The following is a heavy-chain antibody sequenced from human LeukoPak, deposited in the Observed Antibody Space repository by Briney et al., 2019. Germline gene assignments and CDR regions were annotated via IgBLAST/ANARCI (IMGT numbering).Heavy chain of an antibody. CDR1: GFTFSSYW. CDR3: ARPTNYGFDY. CDR2: INSDGNST. D-gene: IGHD1-7*01. Sequence: QPGGSLRLYCAASGFTFSSYWMHWVRQTPGKGLVWVSRINSDGNSTRYADSVKGRFTISRDNAKNTLYLQMNSLRAEDTAVYYCARPTNYGFDYWGQGTLVTVSS. V-gene: IGHV3-74*01. J-gene: IGHJ4*02.